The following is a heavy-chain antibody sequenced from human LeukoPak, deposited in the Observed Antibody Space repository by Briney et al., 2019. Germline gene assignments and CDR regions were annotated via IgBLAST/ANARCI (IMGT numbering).Heavy chain of an antibody. J-gene: IGHJ4*02. CDR3: ARDADRGRPSDY. Sequence: GGSLRLSCAASGFTFSSYWMSWVRQAPGRGLEWVANITQDGSEKYYVDSVKGRFTISRDNAKNSLYLQMNSLRAEDTAVYYCARDADRGRPSDYWGQGTLVTVSS. V-gene: IGHV3-7*01. CDR1: GFTFSSYW. CDR2: ITQDGSEK. D-gene: IGHD3-22*01.